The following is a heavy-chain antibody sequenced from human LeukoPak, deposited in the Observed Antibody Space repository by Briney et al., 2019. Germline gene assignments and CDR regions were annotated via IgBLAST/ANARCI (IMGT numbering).Heavy chain of an antibody. Sequence: GGSLRLSCAASGFTFSSNWMSWVRQAPGKGLEWVANIKKDGSDKYYVESVKGRFTISRDNAKNSLYLQMNSLRAEDTAVYYCARDLPTTGLFDYWGQGTLVTVSS. J-gene: IGHJ4*02. CDR3: ARDLPTTGLFDY. CDR1: GFTFSSNW. V-gene: IGHV3-7*01. CDR2: IKKDGSDK. D-gene: IGHD4-11*01.